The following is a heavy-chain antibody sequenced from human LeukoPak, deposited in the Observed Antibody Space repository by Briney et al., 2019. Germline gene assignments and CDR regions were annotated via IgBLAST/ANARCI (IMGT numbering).Heavy chain of an antibody. J-gene: IGHJ4*02. CDR2: TYPGDSDT. Sequence: GESLKISGQGSEYRFTNYWIGWVRQMPGKGLEWMGVTYPGDSDTRYSQSIQGQVTISADKSISTAYLQWSSLKASDSAMYYCAIGGDSSTSCYRCFNYWGQGTLVTVSS. V-gene: IGHV5-51*01. CDR1: EYRFTNYW. CDR3: AIGGDSSTSCYRCFNY. D-gene: IGHD2-2*01.